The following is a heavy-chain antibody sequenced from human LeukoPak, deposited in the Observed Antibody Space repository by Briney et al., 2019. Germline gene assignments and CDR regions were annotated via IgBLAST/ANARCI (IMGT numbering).Heavy chain of an antibody. CDR3: ARIDTYYYDSSGYYSAFDI. V-gene: IGHV3-20*04. CDR1: GFTFSSYE. D-gene: IGHD3-22*01. Sequence: PGGSLRLSCAASGFTFSSYEMNWVRQAPGKGLEWVSGINRNGGSTGYADSVKGRFTISRDNAKNSLYLQMNSLRAEDTALYYCARIDTYYYDSSGYYSAFDIWGQGTIVTASS. J-gene: IGHJ3*02. CDR2: INRNGGST.